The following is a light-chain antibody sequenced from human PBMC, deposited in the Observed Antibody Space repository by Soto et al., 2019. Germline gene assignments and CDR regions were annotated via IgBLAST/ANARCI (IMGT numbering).Light chain of an antibody. CDR1: QSVSSSY. CDR2: GAS. Sequence: EIVLTQSPGTLYLSPGEIATLSCSASQSVSSSYLAWYQQKPGQAPRLLIYGASSRATGIPDRFSGSGSGTDFTLTISRLEPEDFAVYYCQQYGSSPQTFGQGTEVDIK. CDR3: QQYGSSPQT. J-gene: IGKJ1*01. V-gene: IGKV3-20*01.